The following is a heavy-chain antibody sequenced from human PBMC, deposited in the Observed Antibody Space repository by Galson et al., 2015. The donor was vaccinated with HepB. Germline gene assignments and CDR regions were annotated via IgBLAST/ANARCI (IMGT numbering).Heavy chain of an antibody. Sequence: SLRLSCAASGFTFSSYAMSWVRQAPGKGLEWVSAISGSGGSTYYADSVKGRFTISRDNSKNTLYLQMNSLRAEDTAVYYCAKIGAGYYYGSGNLGREGYWGQGTLVTVSS. CDR1: GFTFSSYA. V-gene: IGHV3-23*01. CDR3: AKIGAGYYYGSGNLGREGY. CDR2: ISGSGGST. J-gene: IGHJ4*02. D-gene: IGHD3-10*01.